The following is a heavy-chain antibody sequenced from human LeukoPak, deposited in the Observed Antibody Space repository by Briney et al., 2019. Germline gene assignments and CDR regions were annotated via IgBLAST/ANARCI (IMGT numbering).Heavy chain of an antibody. CDR2: IYHRGST. CDR3: ASALPFQLVH. Sequence: PSETLSLTCTVSGGSISSYYWSWIRQPPGKGLEWIGYIYHRGSTNYNPSLKSRVTISIDTSKNQFSLKVSSVTAADTAVYYCASALPFQLVHWGQGALVTVSS. D-gene: IGHD6-13*01. V-gene: IGHV4-4*09. J-gene: IGHJ4*02. CDR1: GGSISSYY.